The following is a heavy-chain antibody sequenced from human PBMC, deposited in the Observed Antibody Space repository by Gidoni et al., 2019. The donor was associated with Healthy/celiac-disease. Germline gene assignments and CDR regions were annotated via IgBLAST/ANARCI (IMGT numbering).Heavy chain of an antibody. D-gene: IGHD2-8*01. J-gene: IGHJ3*02. CDR2: ISSSSSYI. CDR3: ARVNGRDAFDI. V-gene: IGHV3-21*01. CDR1: GSTFSSYS. Sequence: EVQLVESGGGLVKPGGSQRLSCPASGSTFSSYSMNWVRQAPGKGLEWISSISSSSSYIYYADSVKGRFTISRDNAKNSLYLQMNSLRAEDTAVYYCARVNGRDAFDIWGQGTMVTVSS.